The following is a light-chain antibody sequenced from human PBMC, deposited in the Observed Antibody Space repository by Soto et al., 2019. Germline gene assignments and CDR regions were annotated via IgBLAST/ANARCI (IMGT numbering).Light chain of an antibody. CDR3: QRANGDAWT. Sequence: DIRMTQSPSSVSASVGDRVTISCRASHDVSSWLAWYQQKPGKAPNLRIYGASTLQSGVPSRFSGTGSGTDFTLTISSLQTEDCANYYCQRANGDAWTFGQGTKVETK. J-gene: IGKJ1*01. CDR1: HDVSSW. CDR2: GAS. V-gene: IGKV1-12*02.